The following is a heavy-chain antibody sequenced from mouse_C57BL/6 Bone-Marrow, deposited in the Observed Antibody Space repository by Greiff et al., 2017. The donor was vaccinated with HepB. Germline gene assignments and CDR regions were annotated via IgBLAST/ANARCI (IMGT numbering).Heavy chain of an antibody. CDR1: GYTFTSYW. CDR2: IHPNSGST. D-gene: IGHD2-10*01. Sequence: QVQLQQPGAELVKPGASVKLSCKASGYTFTSYWMHWVKQRPGQGLEWIGMIHPNSGSTNYNEKFKSKATLTVDKSSSTAYMQLSSLTSEDSAVYYCARGPTMDYAMDYWGQGTSVTISS. CDR3: ARGPTMDYAMDY. J-gene: IGHJ4*01. V-gene: IGHV1-64*01.